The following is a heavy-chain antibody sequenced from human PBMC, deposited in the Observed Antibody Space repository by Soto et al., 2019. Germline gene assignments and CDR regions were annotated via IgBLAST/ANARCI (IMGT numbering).Heavy chain of an antibody. CDR2: INHSGST. Sequence: SETLSLTCAVYGGSFSGYYWSWIRQPPGKGLEWIGEINHSGSTNYNPSLKSRVTISVDTSKNQFSLKLSSVTAADTAVYYCARSHYYGSGSYYRIRYNWFDPWGQGTLVTVSS. D-gene: IGHD3-10*01. CDR1: GGSFSGYY. V-gene: IGHV4-34*01. J-gene: IGHJ5*02. CDR3: ARSHYYGSGSYYRIRYNWFDP.